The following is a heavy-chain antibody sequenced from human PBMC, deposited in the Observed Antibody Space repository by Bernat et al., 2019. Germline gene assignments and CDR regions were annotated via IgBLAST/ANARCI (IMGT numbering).Heavy chain of an antibody. V-gene: IGHV3-33*01. Sequence: QVQLVESGGGVVQPGRSLRLSCAASGFTFSSYGMHWVRQAPGKGLEWVAVIWYDGSNKYYADSVKGRFTISRDNSKNTLYLQMNSLRAEDMAVYYCAREGYYYYMDVWGKGTTVTVSS. CDR3: AREGYYYYMDV. CDR1: GFTFSSYG. CDR2: IWYDGSNK. J-gene: IGHJ6*03.